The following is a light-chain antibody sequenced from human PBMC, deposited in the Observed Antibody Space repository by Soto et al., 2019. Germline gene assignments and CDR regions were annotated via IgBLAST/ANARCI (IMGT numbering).Light chain of an antibody. J-gene: IGKJ4*01. V-gene: IGKV3-20*01. CDR3: QQYGSSF. Sequence: EIVMTQSPATLSVSPGERATLSCRASQRVSSNYLAWYQHKPGQAPRLLIYNKSSRATGIPDRFSGSGPGTDFTLTISRLEPEDFAVYYCQQYGSSFFGGGTKVDIK. CDR1: QRVSSNY. CDR2: NKS.